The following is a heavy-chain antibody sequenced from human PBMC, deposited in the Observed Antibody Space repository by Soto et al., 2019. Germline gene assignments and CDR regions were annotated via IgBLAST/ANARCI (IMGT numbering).Heavy chain of an antibody. V-gene: IGHV3-74*01. CDR2: IYNDGTYA. Sequence: RLSCAGSGFTFNIYWMHWVRQVPGKGPVWVARIYNDGTYADYAGSVKGRFTISRDNAKDTLYLQMDNLRAEDTAVYYCAGMTIVPLYFDHWGQGTAVTVSS. CDR1: GFTFNIYW. J-gene: IGHJ4*02. CDR3: AGMTIVPLYFDH. D-gene: IGHD3-10*01.